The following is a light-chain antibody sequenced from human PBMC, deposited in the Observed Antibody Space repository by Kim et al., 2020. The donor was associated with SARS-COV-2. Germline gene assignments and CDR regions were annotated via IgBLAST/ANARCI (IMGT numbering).Light chain of an antibody. CDR3: QQYTHSPIT. J-gene: IGKJ5*01. V-gene: IGKV3-20*01. Sequence: LAPGERGTLSCRASQHVGINLAWYQQTPGQAPRLLIYDVSTRATGIPDRFSGSQSGTDFTLTISRLEPEDFAVYYCQQYTHSPITFGQGTRLEIK. CDR1: QHVGIN. CDR2: DVS.